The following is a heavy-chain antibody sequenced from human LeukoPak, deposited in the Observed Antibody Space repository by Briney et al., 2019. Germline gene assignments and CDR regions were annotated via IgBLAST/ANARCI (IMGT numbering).Heavy chain of an antibody. Sequence: SETLSLTCTLSGGSITNTKYYWGWIRQPPAKGLEWIGSIYYTGSTYYNPSLKSRVTISVATSKNQFSLKLSSVTAADTAVYYCASFSAGGAFDIWGQGTMVTVSS. J-gene: IGHJ3*02. CDR3: ASFSAGGAFDI. CDR1: GGSITNTKYY. V-gene: IGHV4-39*07. CDR2: IYYTGST. D-gene: IGHD2/OR15-2a*01.